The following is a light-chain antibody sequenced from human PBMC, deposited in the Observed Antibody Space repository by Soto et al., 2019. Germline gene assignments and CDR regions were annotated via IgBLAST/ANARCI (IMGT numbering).Light chain of an antibody. CDR2: DVS. Sequence: EIVMTQSPATLSVSPGERATLSCRASQSVSSNLAWYQQKPGQSPRLLIYDVSTRATDIPARFSGSGSGTEFTLTISSLQSEDFAVYYCHQYNNWPPITFGQGTRLEIK. CDR3: HQYNNWPPIT. CDR1: QSVSSN. V-gene: IGKV3-15*01. J-gene: IGKJ5*01.